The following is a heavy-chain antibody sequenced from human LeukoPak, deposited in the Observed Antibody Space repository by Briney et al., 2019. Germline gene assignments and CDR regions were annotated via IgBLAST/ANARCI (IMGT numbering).Heavy chain of an antibody. D-gene: IGHD2-2*01. CDR3: AREESQTPLLGYCSSTSCQLFDY. CDR1: GFTFSSYA. Sequence: GSLRLSCAASGFTFSSYAMHWVRQAPGKGLEWVAVISYDGSNKYYADSVKGRFTISRDNSKNTLYLQMNSLRAEDTAVYYCAREESQTPLLGYCSSTSCQLFDYWGQGTLVTVSS. CDR2: ISYDGSNK. V-gene: IGHV3-30*01. J-gene: IGHJ4*02.